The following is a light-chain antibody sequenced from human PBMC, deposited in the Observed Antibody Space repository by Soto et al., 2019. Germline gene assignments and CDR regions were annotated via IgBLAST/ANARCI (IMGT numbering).Light chain of an antibody. CDR1: QSISTL. V-gene: IGKV1-5*01. Sequence: DIQMTQSPSTLSASVGDRVTITCRASQSISTLLAWYQQKTGKAPKLLIYDASSLENGDPARFSGSGSGTEFTFAIRSLQSDDFATYYCQQYKSPPYAFGQGTRLEIK. CDR3: QQYKSPPYA. CDR2: DAS. J-gene: IGKJ2*01.